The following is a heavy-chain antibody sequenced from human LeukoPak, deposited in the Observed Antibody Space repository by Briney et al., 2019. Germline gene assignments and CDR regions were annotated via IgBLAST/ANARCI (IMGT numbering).Heavy chain of an antibody. CDR1: GFTFSSYG. Sequence: GGSLRLSCAASGFTFSSYGMHWVRQAPGKGLEWVAFIRYDGSNKYYADSVKGRFTISRDNSKNTLYLQMNSLRAEDTAVYYCARVDGDYLYYYYYYMDVWGKGTTVTVSS. J-gene: IGHJ6*03. V-gene: IGHV3-30*02. CDR3: ARVDGDYLYYYYYYMDV. D-gene: IGHD4-17*01. CDR2: IRYDGSNK.